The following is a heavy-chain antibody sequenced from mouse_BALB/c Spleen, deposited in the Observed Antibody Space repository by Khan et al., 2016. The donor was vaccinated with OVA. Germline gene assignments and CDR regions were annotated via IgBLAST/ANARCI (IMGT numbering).Heavy chain of an antibody. CDR3: TRGGYYGISLFAY. CDR2: IYPGSGST. D-gene: IGHD2-1*01. CDR1: GYTFTSYW. Sequence: LQQPGSELVRPGASVKLSCKASGYTFTSYWMHWVKQRHGQGLEWIVNIYPGSGSTNYAEMFKSKGTLTVDTSSSTAYMHLSSLTSEDSAFYYGTRGGYYGISLFAYWGQGTLVTVS. J-gene: IGHJ3*01. V-gene: IGHV1S22*01.